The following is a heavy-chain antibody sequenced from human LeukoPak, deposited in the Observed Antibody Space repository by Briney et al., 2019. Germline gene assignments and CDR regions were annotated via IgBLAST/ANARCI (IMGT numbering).Heavy chain of an antibody. J-gene: IGHJ4*02. D-gene: IGHD6-19*01. CDR1: GFTFSSYG. CDR3: ARGSLDSSGWYYFDY. CDR2: IWYDGSNK. Sequence: GGSLRLSCAASGFTFSSYGMHWVRQAPGKGLEWVAVIWYDGSNKYYADSVKGRFTISRDNSKNTLYLQMNSLRAEDTAVYYCARGSLDSSGWYYFDYWAQGTLVTVSS. V-gene: IGHV3-33*01.